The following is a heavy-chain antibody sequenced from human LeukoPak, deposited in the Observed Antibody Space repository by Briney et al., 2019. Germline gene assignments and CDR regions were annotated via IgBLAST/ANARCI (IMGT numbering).Heavy chain of an antibody. CDR1: GFTFSAYW. CDR3: AREGAFDY. J-gene: IGHJ4*02. Sequence: GGSLRLSCAASGFTFSAYWMTWVRQAPGKGLEWLANINEGANVKFYVDSVKGRFTISRDNAKNSLYLQMNSLRAEDTAVYYCAREGAFDYWGQGTLVTVSS. V-gene: IGHV3-7*01. D-gene: IGHD1-26*01. CDR2: INEGANVK.